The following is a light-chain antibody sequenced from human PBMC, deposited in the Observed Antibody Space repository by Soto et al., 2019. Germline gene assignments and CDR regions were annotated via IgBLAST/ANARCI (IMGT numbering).Light chain of an antibody. J-gene: IGKJ2*01. V-gene: IGKV1-39*01. CDR3: QQSYIMPYT. Sequence: DIQMTQSPSSLSASIGDRVTITCRASQSVGIYVNWYQQTPGKAPKLLIHNASNLQSGVPSRFSGSGAWTDFTLTISSMPPADFAHYHCQQSYIMPYTFGQGTKVDIK. CDR2: NAS. CDR1: QSVGIY.